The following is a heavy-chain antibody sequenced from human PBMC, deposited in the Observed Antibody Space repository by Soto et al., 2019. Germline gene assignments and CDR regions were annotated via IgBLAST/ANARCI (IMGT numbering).Heavy chain of an antibody. D-gene: IGHD1-26*01. CDR3: ARRRDGGSYNAFDI. CDR2: IYPGDSDT. V-gene: IGHV5-51*01. Sequence: GESLKISCKDSGYTFSNYWIDWVRQMPGKGLEWMGIIYPGDSDTRYSPSFQGQVTISVDKSITTAYLQWSSLKASDTAMYYCARRRDGGSYNAFDIWGQGTMVTVSS. CDR1: GYTFSNYW. J-gene: IGHJ3*02.